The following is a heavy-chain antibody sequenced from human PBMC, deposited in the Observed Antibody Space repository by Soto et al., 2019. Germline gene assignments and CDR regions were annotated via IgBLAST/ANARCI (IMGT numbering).Heavy chain of an antibody. Sequence: GGSLRLSCAASGFTFSNYAMSWVRQAPGKGLQWVSSIVGSGVTTYYADSVRGRFTISRDNSRDELYLQVNSLRAEDTAVYYCAKNLFYDVLTGYYDSWGQGILVTVSS. CDR1: GFTFSNYA. J-gene: IGHJ4*02. CDR2: IVGSGVTT. V-gene: IGHV3-23*01. CDR3: AKNLFYDVLTGYYDS. D-gene: IGHD3-9*01.